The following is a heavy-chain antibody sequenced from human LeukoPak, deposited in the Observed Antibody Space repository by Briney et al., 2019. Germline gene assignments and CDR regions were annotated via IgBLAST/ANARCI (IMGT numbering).Heavy chain of an antibody. CDR1: GFSVSSNY. V-gene: IGHV3-66*01. J-gene: IGHJ4*02. Sequence: GGSLRLSCAASGFSVSSNYMTWVRQAPGKGLEWVSVIHSGGRAYYADSVKGRFTISRDDAKNSLYLEMNSLRAEDTAVYYCARDRTVGVPGRLYFDHWGQGVLVTVSS. CDR2: IHSGGRA. CDR3: ARDRTVGVPGRLYFDH. D-gene: IGHD1-26*01.